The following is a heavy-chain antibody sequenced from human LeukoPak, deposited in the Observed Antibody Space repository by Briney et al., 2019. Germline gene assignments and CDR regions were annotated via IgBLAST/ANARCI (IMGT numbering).Heavy chain of an antibody. Sequence: GGSLRLSCAASGLTLSTYSMNWVRQAPGKGLEWVSYISSSSSSTKYYADFVKGRFPISRDNAKNSMHLQMNTLRDEDTAVYYCAREYSSSSGKALDYWGQGTLVTVSS. CDR3: AREYSSSSGKALDY. V-gene: IGHV3-48*02. D-gene: IGHD6-6*01. CDR1: GLTLSTYS. CDR2: ISSSSSSTK. J-gene: IGHJ4*02.